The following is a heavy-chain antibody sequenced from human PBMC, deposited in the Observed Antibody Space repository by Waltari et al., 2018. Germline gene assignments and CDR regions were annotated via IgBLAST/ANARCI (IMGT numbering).Heavy chain of an antibody. J-gene: IGHJ4*02. V-gene: IGHV1-8*01. CDR2: VNPDSGNT. CDR1: GYSFTSFD. Sequence: VQLVQSGAEVKKPGASVKVSCKASGYSFTSFDIYWVRQAAGQGLGWMGWVNPDSGNTGYAEKFQGRVTMTRDTSISTAYMELSSLRSEDTAVYYCAREFYYSDAFTGVWGQGTLVTVSS. D-gene: IGHD4-17*01. CDR3: AREFYYSDAFTGV.